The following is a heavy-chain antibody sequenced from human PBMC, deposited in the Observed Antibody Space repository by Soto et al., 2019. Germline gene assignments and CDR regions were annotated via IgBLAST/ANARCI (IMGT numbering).Heavy chain of an antibody. V-gene: IGHV3-23*01. Sequence: GGSLRLSCAASGFKFSNYAMSWVRQAPGKGLEWVSLISATGGGTYYADSVKGRFTISRDNSHNTLYLQAHSLTAEDTAVYYCAKDRRAGGNSAFYFDFWGQGAQVTVSS. CDR2: ISATGGGT. CDR1: GFKFSNYA. J-gene: IGHJ4*02. D-gene: IGHD3-16*01. CDR3: AKDRRAGGNSAFYFDF.